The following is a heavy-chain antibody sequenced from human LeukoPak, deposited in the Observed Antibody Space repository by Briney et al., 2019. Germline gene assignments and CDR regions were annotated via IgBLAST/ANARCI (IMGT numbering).Heavy chain of an antibody. J-gene: IGHJ6*02. CDR3: ARARPYYYYGMDV. V-gene: IGHV3-48*03. CDR1: GFTFSSYE. CDR2: ISSSGSTI. Sequence: GGSLRLSCAASGFTFSSYEMNWVRQAPGKGLEWVSYISSSGSTIYYADSVKGRFTISRDNAKNSLYLQMNSLRAEDTAVYYYARARPYYYYGMDVWGQGTTVTVSS.